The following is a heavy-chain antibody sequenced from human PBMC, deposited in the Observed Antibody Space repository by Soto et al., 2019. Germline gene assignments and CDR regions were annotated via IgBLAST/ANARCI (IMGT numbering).Heavy chain of an antibody. Sequence: EVQLVESGGGLVQPGESLRLSCAASGFTFDYYWMHWVRQAPGKGLVWVSRVHSDGTTTTYADSVKGRFTISRDNARNTVSLQMSNLRAEDTAIYDCARGDRGVFDLWGHGTVVTVSS. D-gene: IGHD3-10*01. CDR2: VHSDGTTT. J-gene: IGHJ3*01. CDR3: ARGDRGVFDL. V-gene: IGHV3-74*01. CDR1: GFTFDYYW.